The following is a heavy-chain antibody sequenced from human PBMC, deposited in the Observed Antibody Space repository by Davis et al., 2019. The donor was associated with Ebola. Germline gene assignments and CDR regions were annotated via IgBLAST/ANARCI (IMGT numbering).Heavy chain of an antibody. D-gene: IGHD3-3*01. CDR2: IAQDGSEQ. CDR3: VRDKHYQLETTYYTLDH. CDR1: GFTFPDYW. Sequence: PGGPLRPSCAASGFTFPDYWMSWVRQAPGKGLEWVANIAQDGSEQYYVDALKGRFTVSRDNAKKSVFLQMNSLRVEDTAVYYCVRDKHYQLETTYYTLDHWGQGTLVTVSS. J-gene: IGHJ4*02. V-gene: IGHV3-7*03.